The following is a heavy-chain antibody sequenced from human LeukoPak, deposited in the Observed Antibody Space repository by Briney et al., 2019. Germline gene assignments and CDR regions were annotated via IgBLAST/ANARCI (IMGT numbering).Heavy chain of an antibody. D-gene: IGHD6-13*01. Sequence: SETLSLTCAVYGGSLSGYYWSWIGQPPGKRLEWIGEINHSGSTNYNPSLKSRVTISVDTSKNQFSLKLSSVTAADTAVYYCARRPGIAAAGKYYYYYYYMDVWGKGTTVTISS. V-gene: IGHV4-34*01. CDR2: INHSGST. CDR1: GGSLSGYY. CDR3: ARRPGIAAAGKYYYYYYYMDV. J-gene: IGHJ6*03.